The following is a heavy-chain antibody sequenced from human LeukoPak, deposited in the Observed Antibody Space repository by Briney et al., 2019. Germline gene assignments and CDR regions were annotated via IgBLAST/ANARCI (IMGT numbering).Heavy chain of an antibody. CDR3: ARETPSYYDSSGSFDY. J-gene: IGHJ4*02. Sequence: GGSLRLSCAASGFTLSSYWMHWVRQAPGKGLVWVSRINSDGSTTNYADSVKGRFTISRDNSKNTLYLQMNSLRAEDTAVYYCARETPSYYDSSGSFDYWGQGTLVTVSS. CDR1: GFTLSSYW. V-gene: IGHV3-74*01. CDR2: INSDGSTT. D-gene: IGHD3-22*01.